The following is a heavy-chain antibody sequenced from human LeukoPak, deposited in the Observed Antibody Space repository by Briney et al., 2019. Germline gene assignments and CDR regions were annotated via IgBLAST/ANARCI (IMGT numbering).Heavy chain of an antibody. CDR3: ASIAVAGTTSPNWFDP. D-gene: IGHD6-19*01. CDR2: INPNSGGT. J-gene: IGHJ5*02. CDR1: GYTFTGYY. Sequence: GASVKVSCKASGYTFTGYYMHWVRQAPGQGLEWMGWINPNSGGTNYAQKFQGRATMTRDTSISTAYMELSRLRSDDTAVYYCASIAVAGTTSPNWFDPWGQGTLVTVSS. V-gene: IGHV1-2*02.